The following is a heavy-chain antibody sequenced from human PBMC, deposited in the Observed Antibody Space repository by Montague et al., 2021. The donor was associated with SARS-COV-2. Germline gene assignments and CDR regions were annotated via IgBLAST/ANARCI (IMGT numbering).Heavy chain of an antibody. Sequence: SETLSLTCTVSGGSISSYYWTWIRQPPGKGLESIGYIYHNGSTKYNPSLKSRVTISVDTSKNQFSLKLSSVSVADTAVYYWARGGGNSADYYNYTMAVWGQGTTVTVFS. V-gene: IGHV4-59*01. CDR2: IYHNGST. D-gene: IGHD4-23*01. CDR3: ARGGGNSADYYNYTMAV. J-gene: IGHJ6*02. CDR1: GGSISSYY.